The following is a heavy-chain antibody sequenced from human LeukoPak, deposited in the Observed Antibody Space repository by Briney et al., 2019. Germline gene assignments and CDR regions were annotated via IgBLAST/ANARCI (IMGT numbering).Heavy chain of an antibody. V-gene: IGHV4-61*02. Sequence: PSQTLSLTCTVSGGSITSGNFYWSWIRQSAGKGLEWIGRIYGSGSTNYSPSLRSRVTISIDTSKNQFSLNLTSVTATDAAVYYCARGWGSTSSNYFDPWGQGTLVTVSS. D-gene: IGHD2-2*01. CDR1: GGSITSGNFY. J-gene: IGHJ5*02. CDR3: ARGWGSTSSNYFDP. CDR2: IYGSGST.